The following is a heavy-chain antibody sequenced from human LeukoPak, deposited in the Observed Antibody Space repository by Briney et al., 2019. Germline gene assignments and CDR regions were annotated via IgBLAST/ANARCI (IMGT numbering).Heavy chain of an antibody. CDR3: AKGFYGSRYWYFDR. CDR1: GFTFSSYG. Sequence: GGSLRLSCAASGFTFSSYGMSWVRQAPGQGLEWVSTIIASGGSTYDADSVKGRFTISRDNSRNTLYLQMNSLRAEDTAVYYCAKGFYGSRYWYFDRWGRGTPVTVSS. D-gene: IGHD3-10*01. J-gene: IGHJ2*01. CDR2: IIASGGST. V-gene: IGHV3-23*01.